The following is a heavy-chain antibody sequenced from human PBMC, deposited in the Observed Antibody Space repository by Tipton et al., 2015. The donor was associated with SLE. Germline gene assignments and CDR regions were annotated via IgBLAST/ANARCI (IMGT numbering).Heavy chain of an antibody. CDR3: AREGAYYGGNSFDY. Sequence: TLSLTCTVSGGSISSYYWSWIRQPPGKGLEWIGYIYHSGSTYYNPSLKGRVTISVDTSKNQFSLKLSSVTAADTAVYYCAREGAYYGGNSFDYWGQGTLVTVSS. V-gene: IGHV4-59*01. D-gene: IGHD4-23*01. CDR2: IYHSGST. J-gene: IGHJ4*02. CDR1: GGSISSYY.